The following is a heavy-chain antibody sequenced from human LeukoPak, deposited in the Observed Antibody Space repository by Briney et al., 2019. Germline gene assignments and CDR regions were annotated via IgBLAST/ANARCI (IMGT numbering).Heavy chain of an antibody. Sequence: GGSLRLSCAASGFTFSSYWMSWVRQAPGKGLEWVANIKQDGSEKYYVDSVKGRFSISRDNAKNSLYLQMNSLRAEDTAVYYCARDRGSSSWSAYFDSWGQGTLVTVSS. CDR3: ARDRGSSSWSAYFDS. D-gene: IGHD6-13*01. CDR2: IKQDGSEK. CDR1: GFTFSSYW. J-gene: IGHJ4*02. V-gene: IGHV3-7*01.